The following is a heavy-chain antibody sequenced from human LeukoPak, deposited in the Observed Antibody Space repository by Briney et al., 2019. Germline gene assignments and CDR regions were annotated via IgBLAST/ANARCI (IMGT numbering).Heavy chain of an antibody. J-gene: IGHJ4*02. D-gene: IGHD3-10*01. CDR1: GFTFSSYG. Sequence: GGSLRLSCAASGFTFSSYGMHWVRQAPGKGLGWVAVIWFDGSNKYYADSVQGRFTISRDNSKNTLYLQMNSLRAEDTAVYYCAATPPYGSGSYYNYWGQGTLVTVSS. CDR2: IWFDGSNK. V-gene: IGHV3-33*01. CDR3: AATPPYGSGSYYNY.